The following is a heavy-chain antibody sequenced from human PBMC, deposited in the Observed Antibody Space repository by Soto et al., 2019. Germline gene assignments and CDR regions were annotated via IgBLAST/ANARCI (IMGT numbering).Heavy chain of an antibody. Sequence: GGSLRLSCAASGFTFSSYWMHWVRQAPGKGLVWVSRMNEDGGTTDYADSVKGRFTISRDDAKNTLYLQMNSLRVEDTAVYYCASDLSGRADVWGQGTTVTVSS. D-gene: IGHD3-10*01. V-gene: IGHV3-74*01. CDR3: ASDLSGRADV. J-gene: IGHJ6*02. CDR1: GFTFSSYW. CDR2: MNEDGGTT.